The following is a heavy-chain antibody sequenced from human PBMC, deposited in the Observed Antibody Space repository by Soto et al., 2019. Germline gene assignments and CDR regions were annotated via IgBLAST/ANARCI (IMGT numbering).Heavy chain of an antibody. CDR2: IYTSGST. Sequence: QVQLQESGPGLLKPSETLSLTCTVSGGSISSYYWSWIRQPAGKGLEWIGRIYTSGSTNYNPSLKNRVTMPVDMSKNQFSLKLCSVTAADTAVYYCARACSSNSCYDVFDYWGQGTLVTVSS. D-gene: IGHD2-2*01. V-gene: IGHV4-4*07. CDR3: ARACSSNSCYDVFDY. J-gene: IGHJ4*02. CDR1: GGSISSYY.